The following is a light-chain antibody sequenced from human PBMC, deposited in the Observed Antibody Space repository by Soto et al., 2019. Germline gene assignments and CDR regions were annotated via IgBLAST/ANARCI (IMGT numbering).Light chain of an antibody. V-gene: IGLV7-46*01. CDR2: DTN. CDR1: TGTVATGLY. CDR3: SISYPTFRI. J-gene: IGLJ2*01. Sequence: QAVVTQEPSLTVSPGGTVTLTCGSSTGTVATGLYPYWFQQKPGQAPRTLNYDTNNKHPWTPARFSGSLLGGKAVLTLSGAQPEDEADYYCSISYPTFRIFGGGTKLTVL.